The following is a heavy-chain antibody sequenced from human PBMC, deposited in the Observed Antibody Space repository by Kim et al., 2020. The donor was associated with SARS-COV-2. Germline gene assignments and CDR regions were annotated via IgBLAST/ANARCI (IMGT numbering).Heavy chain of an antibody. CDR1: GFTFSSYA. CDR3: SKLGGFSSGPSDY. V-gene: IGHV3-23*01. J-gene: IGHJ4*02. Sequence: GGSLRLSCAASGFTFSSYAMTWVRQAPGKGLEWVSGISGSGGSTYYADSVKGRFTISRDNSKNTVYLQMNSLRAEDTAVYYCSKLGGFSSGPSDYWGQGTLVTVSS. CDR2: ISGSGGST. D-gene: IGHD6-19*01.